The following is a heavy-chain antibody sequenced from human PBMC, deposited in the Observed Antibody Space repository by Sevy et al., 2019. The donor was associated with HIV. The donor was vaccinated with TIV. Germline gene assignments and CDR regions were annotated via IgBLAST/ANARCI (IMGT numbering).Heavy chain of an antibody. J-gene: IGHJ5*02. Sequence: GGPLRLSCAASGFTFSNHGMHWVRQAPGKGLEWVTMISYDANNKHYTDSVKGRFTISRDNSKNTLYLQMNSLRAEDTAIYYCAKDLYSSGWYNYFDPWGQGTLVTVSS. V-gene: IGHV3-30*18. CDR3: AKDLYSSGWYNYFDP. D-gene: IGHD6-19*01. CDR1: GFTFSNHG. CDR2: ISYDANNK.